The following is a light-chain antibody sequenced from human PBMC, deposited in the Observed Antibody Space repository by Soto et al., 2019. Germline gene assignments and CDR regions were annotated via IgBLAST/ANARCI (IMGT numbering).Light chain of an antibody. CDR1: QSVRNY. V-gene: IGKV1-39*01. CDR2: GAS. Sequence: DVQMTQSPSSLSASVGDSVTISCRASQSVRNYLNWYQHKPGKAPKLLIYGASRLQTGVPSRFSGSGSGTDFTLTVSSLQPEDFATYYCQQTYRSSWTFGQGTKVEIK. CDR3: QQTYRSSWT. J-gene: IGKJ1*01.